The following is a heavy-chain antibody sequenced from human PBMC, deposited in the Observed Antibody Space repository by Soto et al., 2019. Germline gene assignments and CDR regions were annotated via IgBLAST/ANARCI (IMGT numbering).Heavy chain of an antibody. CDR3: ARVVNCGGDCYQFDY. Sequence: TSETLSLTCTVSGGSSSSYYWSWIRQPPGKGLEWIGYIYYSGSTNYNPSLKSRVTISVDTSKNQFSLKLSSVTAADTAVYYCARVVNCGGDCYQFDYWGQGTLVTVSS. D-gene: IGHD2-21*02. J-gene: IGHJ4*02. CDR2: IYYSGST. V-gene: IGHV4-59*01. CDR1: GGSSSSYY.